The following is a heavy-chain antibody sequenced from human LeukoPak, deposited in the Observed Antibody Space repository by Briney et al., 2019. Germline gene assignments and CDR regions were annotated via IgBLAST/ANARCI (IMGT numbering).Heavy chain of an antibody. V-gene: IGHV1-2*02. J-gene: IGHJ4*02. CDR2: INPNSGGS. CDR1: GYTFNAYY. Sequence: ASVKVSCKTSGYTFNAYYMHWVRQAPGRGLEWMGWINPNSGGSNYAQKSQGRVTMTSDTSINTAYMELSRLISDDTAVYYCAGDGYNSRRFFDYWGQGTLVTVSS. D-gene: IGHD5-24*01. CDR3: AGDGYNSRRFFDY.